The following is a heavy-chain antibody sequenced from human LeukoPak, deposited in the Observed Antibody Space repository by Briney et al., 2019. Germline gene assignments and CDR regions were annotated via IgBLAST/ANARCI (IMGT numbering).Heavy chain of an antibody. CDR1: GFTFDDYA. CDR2: ISGDGRST. V-gene: IGHV3-43*02. D-gene: IGHD3-10*01. Sequence: GGSLRLSCAASGFTFDDYAMHWVRPAPGKGLEWVALISGDGRSTYYADSVKGRFTISRDNSKNSLYLQMNSLRTEDTALYYCAKAVGLLWFGELEYWGQGTLVTVSS. CDR3: AKAVGLLWFGELEY. J-gene: IGHJ4*02.